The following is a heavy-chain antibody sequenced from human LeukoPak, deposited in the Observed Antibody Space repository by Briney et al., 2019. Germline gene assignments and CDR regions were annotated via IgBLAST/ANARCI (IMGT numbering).Heavy chain of an antibody. Sequence: ASVKVSCKASGYTFTGYYMHWVRQAPGQGLEWMGRINPNSGGTNYAQKLQGRVTMTTDTSTSTAYMELRSLRSDDTAVYYCARDRFLRSSTSCYAYWGQGTLVTVSS. CDR3: ARDRFLRSSTSCYAY. J-gene: IGHJ4*02. CDR2: INPNSGGT. D-gene: IGHD2-2*01. CDR1: GYTFTGYY. V-gene: IGHV1-2*06.